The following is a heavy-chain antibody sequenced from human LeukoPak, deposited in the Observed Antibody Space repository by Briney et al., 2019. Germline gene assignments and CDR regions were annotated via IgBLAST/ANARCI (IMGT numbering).Heavy chain of an antibody. J-gene: IGHJ4*02. CDR1: GYSISSGYY. Sequence: SETLSLTCTVSGYSISSGYYWGWIRQPPGKGLEWIGSIYHIGSTYYNPSLKSRVTISVDTSKNQFSLKLSSVTAADTAVYYCARRGDYGDYEVYWGQGTLVTVSS. CDR3: ARRGDYGDYEVY. CDR2: IYHIGST. D-gene: IGHD4-17*01. V-gene: IGHV4-38-2*02.